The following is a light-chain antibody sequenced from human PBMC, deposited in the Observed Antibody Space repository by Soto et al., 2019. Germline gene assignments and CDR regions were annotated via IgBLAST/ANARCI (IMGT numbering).Light chain of an antibody. CDR1: QSVSSSY. J-gene: IGKJ4*01. CDR3: QQYRSSLT. CDR2: GAS. Sequence: EIVLTQSPGTLSLSPGERATLSCRASQSVSSSYLAWYQQKPGQAPRLLIYGASSRATGIPDRFSGSGSGTDFTLTISRLEPEDVAGYYCQQYRSSLTFGGGTKV. V-gene: IGKV3-20*01.